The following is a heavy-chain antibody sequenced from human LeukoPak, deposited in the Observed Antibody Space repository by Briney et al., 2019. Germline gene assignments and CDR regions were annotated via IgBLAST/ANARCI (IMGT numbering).Heavy chain of an antibody. CDR3: ARRNAMDV. CDR2: INRDGSER. Sequence: GGSLRLSCAASGFTFSNYWMTWVRQAPGKGLEWAANINRDGSERYYVDSVKGRFTISRDDAKSSLYLQMNSLRAEDTAVYYCARRNAMDVWGQGTTVIVFS. J-gene: IGHJ6*02. V-gene: IGHV3-7*03. CDR1: GFTFSNYW.